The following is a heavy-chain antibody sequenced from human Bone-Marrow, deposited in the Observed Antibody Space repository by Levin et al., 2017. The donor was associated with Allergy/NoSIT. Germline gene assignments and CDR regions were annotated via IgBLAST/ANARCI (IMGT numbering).Heavy chain of an antibody. CDR1: GVSINNSF. CDR2: IYSTASS. V-gene: IGHV4-59*01. Sequence: SQTLSLTCNVSGVSINNSFWSWIRPPPGKGLEWIGYIYSTASSSYNPSLKNRATMSIETSKNQVSLKLRSVPAADTAVYYCARAGDWESSVWYGTKDYAMEFWGQGTTVTVSS. J-gene: IGHJ6*02. CDR3: ARAGDWESSVWYGTKDYAMEF. D-gene: IGHD6-19*01.